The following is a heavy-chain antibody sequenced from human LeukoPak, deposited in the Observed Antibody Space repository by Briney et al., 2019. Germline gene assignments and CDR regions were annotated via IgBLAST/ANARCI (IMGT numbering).Heavy chain of an antibody. CDR3: ARDSSGYYYHDAFDI. CDR2: IYYSGST. CDR1: GGSFSGYY. J-gene: IGHJ3*02. Sequence: SETLSLTCAVYGGSFSGYYWSWIRQPPGKGLEWIGYIYYSGSTNYNPSLKSRVTISVDTSKNQFSLKLSSVTAADTAVYYCARDSSGYYYHDAFDIWGQGTMVTVSS. V-gene: IGHV4-59*01. D-gene: IGHD3-22*01.